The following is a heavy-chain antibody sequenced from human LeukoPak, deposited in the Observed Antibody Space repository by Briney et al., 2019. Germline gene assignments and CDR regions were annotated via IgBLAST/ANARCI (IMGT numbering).Heavy chain of an antibody. CDR2: INHSGST. CDR3: ARGLVAGSIDY. Sequence: SETLSLTCAVYGGSFSGYYWSWIRQPPGKGLEWIGEINHSGSTNYNPSLKSRVTISVDTSKNQFSLKLSSVTAADTAAYYCARGLVAGSIDYWGQGTLVSVSS. D-gene: IGHD6-19*01. J-gene: IGHJ4*02. CDR1: GGSFSGYY. V-gene: IGHV4-34*01.